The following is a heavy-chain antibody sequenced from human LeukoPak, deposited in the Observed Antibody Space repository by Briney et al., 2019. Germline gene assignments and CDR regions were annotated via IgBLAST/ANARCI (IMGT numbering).Heavy chain of an antibody. CDR2: IIPIFGTA. J-gene: IGHJ5*02. D-gene: IGHD3-16*02. V-gene: IGHV1-69*05. CDR1: GYTFTSYD. Sequence: ASVKVSCKASGYTFTSYDINWVRQAPGQGLEWMGRIIPIFGTANYAQKFQGRVTINTDESTSTAYMELSSLRSEDTAVYYCARESYDYVWGSYRPNWFDPWGQGTLVTVSS. CDR3: ARESYDYVWGSYRPNWFDP.